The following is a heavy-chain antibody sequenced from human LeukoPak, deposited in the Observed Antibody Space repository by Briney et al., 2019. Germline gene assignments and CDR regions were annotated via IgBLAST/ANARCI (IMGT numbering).Heavy chain of an antibody. CDR1: GFTFSSYS. J-gene: IGHJ3*02. V-gene: IGHV3-48*01. Sequence: GGSLRLSCAASGFTFSSYSMNWVRQAPGKGLEWVAYISSSSGTIYYADSVKGRFTISRDNAKNSLYLQMNSLRAEDTAVYYCARDTPLGGYNFFSAFDIWGQGTMVTVSS. CDR3: ARDTPLGGYNFFSAFDI. D-gene: IGHD5-24*01. CDR2: ISSSSGTI.